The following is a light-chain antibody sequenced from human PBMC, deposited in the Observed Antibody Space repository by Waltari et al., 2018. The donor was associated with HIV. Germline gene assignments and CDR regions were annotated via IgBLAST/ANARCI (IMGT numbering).Light chain of an antibody. CDR1: SSDVGGYNY. Sequence: QSALTQPASVSGSPGQSITISCTGTSSDVGGYNYVSCYQQHPGNAPKLMIYEVSNRPSGVSNRFSGSKSGNTASLTISGLQAEDEADYYCSSYTSSSTVVFGGGTKLTVL. J-gene: IGLJ2*01. CDR2: EVS. CDR3: SSYTSSSTVV. V-gene: IGLV2-14*01.